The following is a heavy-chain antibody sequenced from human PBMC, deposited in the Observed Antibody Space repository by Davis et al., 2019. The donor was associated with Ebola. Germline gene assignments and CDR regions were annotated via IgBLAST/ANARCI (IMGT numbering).Heavy chain of an antibody. CDR1: GLTFSTYG. D-gene: IGHD2-2*01. V-gene: IGHV3-33*01. CDR2: IWYDGSNK. CDR3: ARDQGYCSDTSCLLYDYYYMDV. Sequence: PGGSLRLSCTASGLTFSTYGMHWVRQAPGKGLEWVAVIWYDGSNKYYADSVKGRFTISRDNSKNSLYLQMNSLRAEDTAVYYCARDQGYCSDTSCLLYDYYYMDVWGKGTTVTVSS. J-gene: IGHJ6*03.